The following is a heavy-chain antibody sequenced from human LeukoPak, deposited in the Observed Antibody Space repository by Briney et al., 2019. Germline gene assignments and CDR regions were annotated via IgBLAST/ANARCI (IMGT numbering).Heavy chain of an antibody. D-gene: IGHD5-18*01. CDR2: IIPIFGTA. Sequence: SVKVSCKASGGTFSTYAISWVRQAPGQGLEWMGGIIPIFGTANYAQKFQGRVTITADESTSTAYMELSSLRSEDTAVYYCARVGALRGYSYGFDSYYYYYGMDVWGQGTTVTVSS. CDR3: ARVGALRGYSYGFDSYYYYYGMDV. J-gene: IGHJ6*02. V-gene: IGHV1-69*13. CDR1: GGTFSTYA.